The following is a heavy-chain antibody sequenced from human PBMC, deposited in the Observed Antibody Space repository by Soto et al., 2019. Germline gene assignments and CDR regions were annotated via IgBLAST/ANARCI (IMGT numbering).Heavy chain of an antibody. CDR1: GGSISSSSYY. CDR2: IYYSGST. CDR3: ARHLRVILGWLNFDY. V-gene: IGHV4-39*01. D-gene: IGHD2-21*01. J-gene: IGHJ4*02. Sequence: SETLSLTCTVSGGSISSSSYYWGWIRQPPGKGLEWIGSIYYSGSTYYNPSLKSRVTISVDTSKNQFSLKLSSVTAADTAVYYCARHLRVILGWLNFDYWGQGTLVTVSS.